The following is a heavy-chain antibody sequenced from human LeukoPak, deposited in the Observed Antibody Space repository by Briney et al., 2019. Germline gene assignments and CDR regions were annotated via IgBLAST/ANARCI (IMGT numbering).Heavy chain of an antibody. CDR3: ARDEPALWGAFDI. CDR1: GFTFSNYW. V-gene: IGHV3-74*01. Sequence: GGSLRLSCAASGFTFSNYWMHWVRQAPGKGLVWVSRINSDGSSTSYADSVKGRFTISRDNAKNTLYLQMNSLRAEDTAVYYCARDEPALWGAFDIWGQGTMVTVSS. CDR2: INSDGSST. D-gene: IGHD1-26*01. J-gene: IGHJ3*02.